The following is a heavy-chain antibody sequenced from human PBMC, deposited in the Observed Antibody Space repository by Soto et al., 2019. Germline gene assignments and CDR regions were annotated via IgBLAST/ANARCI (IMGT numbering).Heavy chain of an antibody. CDR2: ISWTGGSI. CDR3: AKGPYGTSSGGYFDY. J-gene: IGHJ4*02. D-gene: IGHD6-6*01. CDR1: GFFFHDSA. V-gene: IGHV3-9*01. Sequence: ESGGGLVQPGRSLRLSCAASGFFFHDSAMHWVRQAPGKGLEWVSTISWTGGSIDYADSVKGRFTVFRDNAKKSLYLQVDSLRPDDTAMYYCAKGPYGTSSGGYFDYWGQGTLVTVSS.